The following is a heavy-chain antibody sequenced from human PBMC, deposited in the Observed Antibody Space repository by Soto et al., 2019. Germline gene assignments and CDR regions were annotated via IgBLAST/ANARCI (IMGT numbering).Heavy chain of an antibody. Sequence: EVQLVESGGGLVQPGGSLRLSCVASGFTFNDYWMHWVRQAPGKGLVWVSRLNSDGSSGYYGDSMKGRFTISRDNAKNTLYLQINSRRDEDTAVYYCARGLKYKYGMDVWGQGTTVTVSS. CDR1: GFTFNDYW. J-gene: IGHJ6*02. D-gene: IGHD1-20*01. V-gene: IGHV3-74*01. CDR2: LNSDGSSG. CDR3: ARGLKYKYGMDV.